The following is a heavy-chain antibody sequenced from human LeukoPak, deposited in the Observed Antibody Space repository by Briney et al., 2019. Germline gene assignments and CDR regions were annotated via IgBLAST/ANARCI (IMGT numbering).Heavy chain of an antibody. J-gene: IGHJ4*02. CDR1: VGSITTTNY. D-gene: IGHD1-26*01. Sequence: PSETLSLTCGVSVGSITTTNYWSWVRQPPGGGLEWIGKISLAGRTRYNPSLQSRVHISIDESKNHLYLNLASVTPADTAVYYCSRESGPFCTFGHWGQGTLVAVTS. CDR2: ISLAGRT. V-gene: IGHV4-4*02. CDR3: SRESGPFCTFGH.